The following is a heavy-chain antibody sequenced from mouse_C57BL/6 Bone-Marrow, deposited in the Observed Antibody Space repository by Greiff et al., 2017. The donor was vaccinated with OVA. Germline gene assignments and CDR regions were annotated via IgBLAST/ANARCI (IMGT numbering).Heavy chain of an antibody. CDR3: ARGGLLQYFDV. D-gene: IGHD2-3*01. CDR1: GYTFTDYN. CDR2: INPNNGGT. Sequence: DVQLQESGPELVKPGASVKIPCKASGYTFTDYNMDWVKQSHGKSLEWIGDINPNNGGTTYNQKLKGKATLTVDKSSSTAYMELRSLTSEDTAVYYCARGGLLQYFDVWGTGTTVTVSS. J-gene: IGHJ1*03. V-gene: IGHV1-18*01.